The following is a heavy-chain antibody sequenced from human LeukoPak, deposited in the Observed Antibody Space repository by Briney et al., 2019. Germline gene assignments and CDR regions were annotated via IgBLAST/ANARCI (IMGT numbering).Heavy chain of an antibody. Sequence: SVKVSCKASGGTFSSYTISWVRQAPGQGLEWMGRIIPILGIANYAQKFQGRVTITADKSTSTAYMELSSLRSGDTAVYYCASPDLGDYSNSPQGYGMDVWGQGTTVTVSS. CDR3: ASPDLGDYSNSPQGYGMDV. J-gene: IGHJ6*02. CDR1: GGTFSSYT. CDR2: IIPILGIA. V-gene: IGHV1-69*02. D-gene: IGHD4-11*01.